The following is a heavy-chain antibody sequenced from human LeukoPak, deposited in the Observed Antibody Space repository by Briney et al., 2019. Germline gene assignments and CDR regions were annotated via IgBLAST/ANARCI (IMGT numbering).Heavy chain of an antibody. D-gene: IGHD3-10*01. J-gene: IGHJ4*02. CDR2: IYYSGST. CDR1: GGSISSYY. Sequence: ASEIRSLTCTVTGGSISSYYWSWIRQPPGKGLEWIGYIYYSGSTNYNPSLKSRVTISVDTSKNQFSLKLSSVTAADTAVYYCARLRGSRNYWGQGALVTVSS. CDR3: ARLRGSRNY. V-gene: IGHV4-59*08.